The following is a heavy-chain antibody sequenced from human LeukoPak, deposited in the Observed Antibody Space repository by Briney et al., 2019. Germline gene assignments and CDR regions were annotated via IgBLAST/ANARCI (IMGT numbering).Heavy chain of an antibody. CDR3: ARLRFLEWLDYMGPFDY. J-gene: IGHJ4*02. D-gene: IGHD3-3*01. Sequence: SETLSLTCTVSGGSVSSGSYYWSWIRQPPGKGLEWIGYIYYSGSTNYNPSLKSRVTISVDTSKNQFSLKLSSVTAADTAVYYCARLRFLEWLDYMGPFDYWGQGTLVTVSS. V-gene: IGHV4-61*01. CDR1: GGSVSSGSYY. CDR2: IYYSGST.